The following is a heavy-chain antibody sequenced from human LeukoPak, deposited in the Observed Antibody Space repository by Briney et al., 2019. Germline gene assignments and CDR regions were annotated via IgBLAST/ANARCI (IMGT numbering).Heavy chain of an antibody. Sequence: GGSLRLSCAASGFPFSSYTMNWVRQAPGKGLEWVSSIHESGGYIYYADSVKGRFTISRDNAEKSLFLQMDSLRAEDTAVYYCASSSDAFDIWGQGTMVTVSS. V-gene: IGHV3-21*01. J-gene: IGHJ3*02. CDR2: IHESGGYI. CDR1: GFPFSSYT. CDR3: ASSSDAFDI. D-gene: IGHD6-6*01.